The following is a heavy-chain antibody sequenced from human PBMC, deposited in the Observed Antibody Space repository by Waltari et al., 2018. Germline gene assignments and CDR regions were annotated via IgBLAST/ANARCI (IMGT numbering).Heavy chain of an antibody. J-gene: IGHJ4*02. CDR3: AREPYYDSSGYYLDY. CDR1: GGTFSSYA. Sequence: QVQLVQSGAAVKKPGSSVKVSCKASGGTFSSYAISWVRQAPGQGLEWMGGIIRSFGTANYAQKFKGRVTITTDESTSTAYMGLSSLRSEDTAVYYCAREPYYDSSGYYLDYWGQGTLVTVSS. CDR2: IIRSFGTA. D-gene: IGHD3-22*01. V-gene: IGHV1-69*05.